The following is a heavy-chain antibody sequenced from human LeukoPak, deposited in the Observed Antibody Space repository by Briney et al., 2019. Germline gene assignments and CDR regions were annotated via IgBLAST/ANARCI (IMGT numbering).Heavy chain of an antibody. V-gene: IGHV4-59*13. J-gene: IGHJ4*02. CDR2: IYYSGST. Sequence: PSETLSPTCTVSGGSISSYYWSWVRQPPGKGLEWIGYIYYSGSTNYNPPLKSRVTISVDTSKNQFSLKLSSVTAADTAVYYCARATRHSSSVPSSFAYWGQGTLVTVSS. CDR1: GGSISSYY. CDR3: ARATRHSSSVPSSFAY. D-gene: IGHD6-6*01.